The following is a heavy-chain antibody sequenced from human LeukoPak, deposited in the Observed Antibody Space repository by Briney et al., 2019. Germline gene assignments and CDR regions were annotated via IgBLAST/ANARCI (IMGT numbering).Heavy chain of an antibody. CDR2: TRNKVNSYTT. D-gene: IGHD4-17*01. J-gene: IGHJ4*02. V-gene: IGHV3-72*01. CDR3: ARADYGGFDY. Sequence: PGGSLRLSCAASGFTFSDHYMDWVRQAPGKGLEWVGRTRNKVNSYTTEYAASVKGRFTISRDDSKNSLYLQMNSRKTEDTAVYYCARADYGGFDYWGQGTLVTVSS. CDR1: GFTFSDHY.